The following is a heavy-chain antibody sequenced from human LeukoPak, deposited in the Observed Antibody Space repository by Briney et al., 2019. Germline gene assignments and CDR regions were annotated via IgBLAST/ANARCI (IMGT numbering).Heavy chain of an antibody. Sequence: ASVKVSCKASGYTFTGYHMHWVRQAPGQGLEWIAILNPSGGSSNYAQKFQGRATLTRATSTGTVYMELSSLRSEDTAVYYCASVYKHGMDVWGQGTTVIVSS. CDR2: LNPSGGSS. D-gene: IGHD5-24*01. V-gene: IGHV1-46*01. CDR3: ASVYKHGMDV. J-gene: IGHJ6*02. CDR1: GYTFTGYH.